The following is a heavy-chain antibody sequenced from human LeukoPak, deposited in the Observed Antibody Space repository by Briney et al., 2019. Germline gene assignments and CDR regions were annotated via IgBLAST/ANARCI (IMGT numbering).Heavy chain of an antibody. D-gene: IGHD7-27*01. CDR1: EFTFSVHW. CDR3: ATDRWGGASDI. Sequence: PGGSLRLSCAASEFTFSVHWMCWVRRAPGRGLEWLANINQDGSTTNYMDSVRGRFAISRDNAEKSLYLQINSLRAEDTAVYFCATDRWGGASDIWGQGTMVIVSS. CDR2: INQDGSTT. J-gene: IGHJ3*02. V-gene: IGHV3-7*01.